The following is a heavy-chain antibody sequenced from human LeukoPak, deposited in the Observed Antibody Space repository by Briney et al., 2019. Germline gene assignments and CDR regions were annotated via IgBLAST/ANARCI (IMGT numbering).Heavy chain of an antibody. CDR3: ASGQEDCSGGSCYSRQALGFDY. CDR2: IYPGDSDT. D-gene: IGHD2-15*01. CDR1: GYSFTSYW. V-gene: IGHV5-51*01. J-gene: IGHJ4*02. Sequence: GESLKISCKGSGYSFTSYWIGWVRPMPGKGLEWRGIIYPGDSDTRYSPSFQGQVTISADKSISTAYLQWSSLKASDTAMYYCASGQEDCSGGSCYSRQALGFDYWGQGTLVTVSS.